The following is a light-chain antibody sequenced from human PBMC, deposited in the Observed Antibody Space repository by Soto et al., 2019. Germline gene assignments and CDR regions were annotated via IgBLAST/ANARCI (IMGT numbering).Light chain of an antibody. CDR3: HHYNTWHPWT. CDR2: GAS. CDR1: QSVSSN. V-gene: IGKV3-15*01. Sequence: EIVMTQSPATLSVSPGERATLSCRASQSVSSNLAWYQQKPGQAPRLLIYGASTRATGIPARFSGSGSGTEFTLTISSLQSEDFAVYYCHHYNTWHPWTFGQGNKVEIK. J-gene: IGKJ1*01.